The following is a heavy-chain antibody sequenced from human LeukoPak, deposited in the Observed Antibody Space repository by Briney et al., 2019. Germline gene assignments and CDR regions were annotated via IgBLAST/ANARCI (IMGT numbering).Heavy chain of an antibody. J-gene: IGHJ6*02. CDR2: ISSGSPYT. V-gene: IGHV3-21*05. CDR3: ARGHYGLDV. CDR1: GFSFSSYV. Sequence: GGSLRLSCVASGFSFSSYVMNWVRQAPGKGLEWVSYISSGSPYTSYAGSVKGRFTISRDNAKNSLYLQMNSLRAEDTAVYYCARGHYGLDVWGQGTTVTVSS.